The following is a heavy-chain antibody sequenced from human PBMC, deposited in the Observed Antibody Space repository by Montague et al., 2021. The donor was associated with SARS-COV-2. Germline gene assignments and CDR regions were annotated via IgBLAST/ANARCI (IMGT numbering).Heavy chain of an antibody. V-gene: IGHV3-30*04. Sequence: SLSLSCAASGFTFSTHPMHWVRQAPGRGLEWLAVISDDGINKYYKDSVKGRLTISRDNSKNTLYLQMNSLRAEDTAVYYCARDGDYGSGSSWGQGTLVIVSS. CDR1: GFTFSTHP. D-gene: IGHD3-10*01. J-gene: IGHJ4*02. CDR3: ARDGDYGSGSS. CDR2: ISDDGINK.